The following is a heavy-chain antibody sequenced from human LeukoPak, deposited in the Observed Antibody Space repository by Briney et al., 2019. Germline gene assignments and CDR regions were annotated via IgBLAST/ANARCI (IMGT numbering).Heavy chain of an antibody. CDR3: ARSTYYYDSSGYYPDY. CDR2: IIPILGIA. Sequence: ASVKVSCKASGGTFSSYAISWVRQAPGQGLEWMGRIIPILGIANYAQKFQGRVTITADKSTSTAYMELSSLRSEDTAVYYCARSTYYYDSSGYYPDYWGQGTLVTVSS. V-gene: IGHV1-69*04. D-gene: IGHD3-22*01. CDR1: GGTFSSYA. J-gene: IGHJ4*02.